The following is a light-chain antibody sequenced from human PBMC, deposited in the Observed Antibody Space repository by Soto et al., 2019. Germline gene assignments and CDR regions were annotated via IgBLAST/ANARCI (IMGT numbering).Light chain of an antibody. CDR3: QQSYTTPPYS. Sequence: DIQMTQSPSSLSASVGDRVTITCRASQSISSHLNWYQQKPGKAPKLLIYAASSLQSGVPSRFSGSGSGTDFTLTINSLQPEDFATYYCQQSYTTPPYSFGQGTRLEI. CDR1: QSISSH. J-gene: IGKJ2*01. CDR2: AAS. V-gene: IGKV1-39*01.